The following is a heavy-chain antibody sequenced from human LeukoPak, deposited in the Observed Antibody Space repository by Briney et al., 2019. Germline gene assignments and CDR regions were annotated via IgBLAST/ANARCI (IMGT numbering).Heavy chain of an antibody. CDR3: ARTAGVTRRFDP. J-gene: IGHJ5*02. CDR2: IYYSGST. D-gene: IGHD6-19*01. CDR1: GGSISSYY. V-gene: IGHV4-59*08. Sequence: KTSETLSLTCTVSGGSISSYYWSWIRQPPGKGLEWIGYIYYSGSTNYNPSLKSRVTISVDTSKNQFSLKLSSVTAADTAVYYCARTAGVTRRFDPWGQGTLVTVSS.